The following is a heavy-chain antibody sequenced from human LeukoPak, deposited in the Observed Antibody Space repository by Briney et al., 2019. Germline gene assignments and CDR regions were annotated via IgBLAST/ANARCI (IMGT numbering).Heavy chain of an antibody. CDR3: AREPILTGYNWFDP. D-gene: IGHD3-9*01. J-gene: IGHJ5*02. CDR2: ISSSGSTI. V-gene: IGHV3-11*01. CDR1: GFTFSDYY. Sequence: PGGSLRLSCAASGFTFSDYYMSWVRQAPGKGLEWVSYISSSGSTIYYADSVKGRFTISRDNAKNSLYLQMNSLRAEDTAVYYCAREPILTGYNWFDPWGQGTLVTVSS.